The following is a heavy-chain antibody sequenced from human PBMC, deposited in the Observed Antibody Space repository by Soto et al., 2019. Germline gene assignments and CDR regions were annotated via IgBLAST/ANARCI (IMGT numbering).Heavy chain of an antibody. Sequence: QLQLQESGPGLVKPSETLSLTCTVSGGSISSSSSSWGWIRQPPGKGLEWLGIISYSGSTYYSPALKRRVTISVAASKNLFSLKLSSVTAAATAVYYCARTYVTDVVVVPASKDYMDVWGKGTTVTVSS. V-gene: IGHV4-39*01. CDR3: ARTYVTDVVVVPASKDYMDV. J-gene: IGHJ6*03. CDR1: GGSISSSSSS. CDR2: ISYSGST. D-gene: IGHD2-2*01.